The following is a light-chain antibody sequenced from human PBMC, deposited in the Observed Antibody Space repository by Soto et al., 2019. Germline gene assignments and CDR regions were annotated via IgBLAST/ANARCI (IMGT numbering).Light chain of an antibody. Sequence: DIQMTQSPSTLSASVGDRVTITCRASQSISSWLAWYQQKPGKAPNLLIYAASSLQSGVPSRFSGSGSGTDFTLTISSLQPEDFATYYCQQYYSIPVTFGGGTKVDIK. CDR1: QSISSW. CDR3: QQYYSIPVT. J-gene: IGKJ4*01. CDR2: AAS. V-gene: IGKV1-39*01.